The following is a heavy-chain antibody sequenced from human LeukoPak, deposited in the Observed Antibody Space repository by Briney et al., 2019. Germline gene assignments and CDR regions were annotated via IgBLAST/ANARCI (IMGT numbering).Heavy chain of an antibody. J-gene: IGHJ6*03. D-gene: IGHD3-3*01. CDR1: GYTRTELS. V-gene: IGHV1-46*01. CDR3: ARALRFLEWLFHGTDYYYMDV. CDR2: INPSGGST. Sequence: GASVKVSCKVSGYTRTELSMHWVRQAPGQGLEWMGIINPSGGSTSYAQKFQGRVTMTRDTSTSTVYMELSSLRSEDTAVYYCARALRFLEWLFHGTDYYYMDVWGKGTTVTVSS.